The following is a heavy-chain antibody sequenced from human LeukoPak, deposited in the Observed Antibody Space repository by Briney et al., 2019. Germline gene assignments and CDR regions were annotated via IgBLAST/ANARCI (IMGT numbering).Heavy chain of an antibody. J-gene: IGHJ2*01. CDR3: ARCITKVWYFDL. CDR1: GFTFTTYG. CDR2: IWYDGTKT. Sequence: GGSLRLSCAASGFTFTTYGFHWVRQAPGKGLEWVAVIWYDGTKTYYTDSVKGRFTISRDDSKNTLYLQMNSLRAEDTAVYYCARCITKVWYFDLWGRGTLVTVSS. V-gene: IGHV3-33*01. D-gene: IGHD3-10*01.